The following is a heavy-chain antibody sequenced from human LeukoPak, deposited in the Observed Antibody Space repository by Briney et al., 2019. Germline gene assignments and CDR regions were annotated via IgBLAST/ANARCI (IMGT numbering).Heavy chain of an antibody. Sequence: SETLSLTCTVSGGSISSYYWSWIRQPPGKGLEWIGYIYYSGSTNYNPSLKSRVTISVDTSKNQFSLKLSSVTAADTAVFYCARSHSVWTSFDYWGQGTLVTVSS. J-gene: IGHJ4*02. D-gene: IGHD3/OR15-3a*01. CDR1: GGSISSYY. CDR2: IYYSGST. V-gene: IGHV4-59*01. CDR3: ARSHSVWTSFDY.